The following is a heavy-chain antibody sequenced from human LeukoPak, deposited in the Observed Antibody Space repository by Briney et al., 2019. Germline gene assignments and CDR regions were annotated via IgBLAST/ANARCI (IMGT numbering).Heavy chain of an antibody. J-gene: IGHJ3*02. Sequence: ASVKVSCKASGYTFTGYYMHWVRQAPGQGLEWMGWINPNSGGTNYAQKFQGRVTMTRDTSISTAYMELSSLRSEDTAVYYCARRRDGYKGYAFDIWGQGTMVTVSS. CDR3: ARRRDGYKGYAFDI. V-gene: IGHV1-2*02. CDR1: GYTFTGYY. CDR2: INPNSGGT. D-gene: IGHD5-24*01.